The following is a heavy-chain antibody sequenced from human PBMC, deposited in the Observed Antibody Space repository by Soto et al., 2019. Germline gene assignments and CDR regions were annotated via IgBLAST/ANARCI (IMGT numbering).Heavy chain of an antibody. V-gene: IGHV4-61*01. CDR1: GGSVSSGSYY. CDR3: ARGIEGWYQGRYYYGMDV. D-gene: IGHD6-19*01. J-gene: IGHJ6*02. CDR2: IYSSGST. Sequence: QVQLQESGPGLVKPSETLSLTCTVSGGSVSSGSYYWGWIRQPPGKGLEWIGYIYSSGSTNYNPSLKSRVTISVDTSRNQFSRKLSSGTAADTAVYYCARGIEGWYQGRYYYGMDVWGQGTTVTVSS.